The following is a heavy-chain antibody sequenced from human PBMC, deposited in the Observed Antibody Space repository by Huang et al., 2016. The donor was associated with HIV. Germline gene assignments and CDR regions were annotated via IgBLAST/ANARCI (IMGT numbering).Heavy chain of an antibody. CDR3: ASGASYEIWTPYYSGWHYSMDV. CDR2: ILPRVWRA. V-gene: IGHV1-69*13. J-gene: IGHJ6*03. Sequence: QVHLVQSGAEVKKPGSSVRVYCTASGGSFKISGISWVGQAPGQGLEWLGGILPRVWRANYAQKMSDRVTITARESTTTVYMDLTSLRPEDTAVYYCASGASYEIWTPYYSGWHYSMDVWGEGTTVTVSS. CDR1: GGSFKISG. D-gene: IGHD3-9*01.